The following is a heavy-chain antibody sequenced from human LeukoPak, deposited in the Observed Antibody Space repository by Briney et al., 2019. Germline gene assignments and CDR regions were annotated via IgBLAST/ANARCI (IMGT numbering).Heavy chain of an antibody. CDR2: IFTSGST. Sequence: PSETLSLTCTVSGGSIGSGSYYWSWIRQPAGKGLEWIGRIFTSGSTYYNPSLKSRVIMSVDTSKNQFSLKLSSVTAADTAVYYCAREGGGFDYWGQGTLVTVSS. J-gene: IGHJ4*02. V-gene: IGHV4-61*02. CDR1: GGSIGSGSYY. CDR3: AREGGGFDY. D-gene: IGHD3-16*01.